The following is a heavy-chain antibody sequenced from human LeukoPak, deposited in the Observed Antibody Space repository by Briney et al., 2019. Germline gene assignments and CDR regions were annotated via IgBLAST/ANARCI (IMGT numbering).Heavy chain of an antibody. V-gene: IGHV3-30*18. J-gene: IGHJ6*02. D-gene: IGHD3-10*01. CDR1: GFTFSSYG. Sequence: PGGSLRLSCAASGFTFSSYGMHWVRQAPGKGLEWVAVISYDGSDKYYADSVKGRFTISRDNSKNTLYLQMNSLRVEDTAVFYCAQGGSEIYYYYHGMDVWGQGTTVTVPS. CDR3: AQGGSEIYYYYHGMDV. CDR2: ISYDGSDK.